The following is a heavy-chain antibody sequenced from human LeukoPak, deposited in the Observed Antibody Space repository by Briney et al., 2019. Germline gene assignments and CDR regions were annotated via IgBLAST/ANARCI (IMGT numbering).Heavy chain of an antibody. CDR2: ISGSGGST. Sequence: GGSLRLSCAASGFTFNNYAMSWVRQAPAKGLEWVSTISGSGGSTYYADSVKGRLTISRDNSRTTLYLQMYSLRAEDTAVYYCAKDRAAPATPYNWFDPWGQGTLVTVSS. V-gene: IGHV3-23*01. J-gene: IGHJ5*02. CDR1: GFTFNNYA. CDR3: AKDRAAPATPYNWFDP. D-gene: IGHD6-13*01.